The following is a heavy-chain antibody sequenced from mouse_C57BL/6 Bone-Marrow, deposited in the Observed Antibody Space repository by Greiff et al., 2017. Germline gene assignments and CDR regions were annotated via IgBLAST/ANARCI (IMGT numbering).Heavy chain of an antibody. V-gene: IGHV1-62-2*01. CDR3: ARHEDGRLKFAY. CDR2: FYPAGGSI. J-gene: IGHJ3*01. CDR1: GYTFTEYT. Sequence: QVQLQQSGAELVKPGASVKLSCKASGYTFTEYTIHWVKQRSGQGLEWIGWFYPAGGSIKYNEKFKDKDTLTADKSSSAVYMELSRLTSEDSAVYFCARHEDGRLKFAYWGQGTLVTVSA. D-gene: IGHD2-4*01.